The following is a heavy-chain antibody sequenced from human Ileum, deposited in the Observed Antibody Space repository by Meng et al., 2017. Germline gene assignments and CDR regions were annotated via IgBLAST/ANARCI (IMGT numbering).Heavy chain of an antibody. V-gene: IGHV4-30-4*08. J-gene: IGHJ4*02. D-gene: IGHD2/OR15-2a*01. Sequence: QVQLQESGPGLVKPSQTLSLTCTVSGGSINSGSYYWNWIRQVPEKGLEWIGFIYYSGTTHYNPSLKSRVTIFVDTSKNQFSLKLTSVTAADTAVYYCASSTSGPELNYWGQGTLVTVSS. CDR3: ASSTSGPELNY. CDR1: GGSINSGSYY. CDR2: IYYSGTT.